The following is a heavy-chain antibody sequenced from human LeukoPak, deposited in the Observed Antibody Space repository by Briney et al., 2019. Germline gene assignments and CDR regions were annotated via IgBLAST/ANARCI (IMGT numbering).Heavy chain of an antibody. CDR2: INGSGSST. CDR3: AKDRSDSSNWYLGDY. CDR1: GFTFSSYA. V-gene: IGHV3-23*01. J-gene: IGHJ4*02. D-gene: IGHD6-13*01. Sequence: GGSLRLSCAASGFTFSSYAMSWVRQAPGRGLEWVSVINGSGSSTNYADSVKGRFTISRDNSKNTLYLQMNSLRADDTAVYYCAKDRSDSSNWYLGDYWGQGTLVTVSS.